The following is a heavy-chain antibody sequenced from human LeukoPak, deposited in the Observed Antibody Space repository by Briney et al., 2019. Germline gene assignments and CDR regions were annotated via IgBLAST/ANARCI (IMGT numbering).Heavy chain of an antibody. D-gene: IGHD3-9*01. CDR2: IIPIFGTA. CDR3: ARENYDILTGNAFDI. CDR1: GGTFSSYA. Sequence: SVKVSCKASGGTFSSYAISWVRQAPGQGLEWMGGIIPIFGTANYAQKFQGRVTITADKSTSTAYMELSSLRSEDTGVYYCARENYDILTGNAFDIWGQGTMVTVSS. J-gene: IGHJ3*02. V-gene: IGHV1-69*06.